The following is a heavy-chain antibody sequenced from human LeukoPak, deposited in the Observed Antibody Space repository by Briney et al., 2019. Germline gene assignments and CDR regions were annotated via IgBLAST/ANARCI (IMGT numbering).Heavy chain of an antibody. CDR3: ARDLGVVVPAAIGY. CDR1: GFTFSSYA. V-gene: IGHV3-23*01. CDR2: ISGSGGST. J-gene: IGHJ4*02. D-gene: IGHD2-2*01. Sequence: GGSLRLSCAASGFTFSSYAMSWVRQAPGKGLEWVSAISGSGGSTYYADSVKGRFTISRDNSKNTLYLQMNSLRAEDTAVYYCARDLGVVVPAAIGYWGQGTLATVSS.